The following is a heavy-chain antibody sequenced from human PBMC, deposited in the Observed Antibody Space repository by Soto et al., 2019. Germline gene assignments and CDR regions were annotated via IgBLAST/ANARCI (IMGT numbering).Heavy chain of an antibody. J-gene: IGHJ4*02. Sequence: GASVKVSCKAPGYTLTSYYMHWVRQAPGQGLEWMGGIIPMFGTANYAQRFQDRVTITADESTNTVYMELSSLRSEDTAVYFCASGIQLWLRRINNGYSGWGQGTLVTVSS. CDR1: GYTLTSYY. CDR2: IIPMFGTA. D-gene: IGHD5-18*01. V-gene: IGHV1-69*13. CDR3: ASGIQLWLRRINNGYSG.